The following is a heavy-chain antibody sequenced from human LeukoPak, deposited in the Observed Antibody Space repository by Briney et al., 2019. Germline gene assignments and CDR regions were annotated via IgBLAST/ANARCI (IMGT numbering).Heavy chain of an antibody. CDR1: GFTFSSYE. CDR2: ISSSGSTI. Sequence: PGGSLRLSCAASGFTFSSYEMNWVRQAPGKGLEWVSYISSSGSTIYYADSVKGRFTTSRDNAKSSLYLQMNSLRAEDTAVYYCARTGRVAGSPLDYWGQGTLVTVSS. CDR3: ARTGRVAGSPLDY. V-gene: IGHV3-48*03. D-gene: IGHD6-19*01. J-gene: IGHJ4*02.